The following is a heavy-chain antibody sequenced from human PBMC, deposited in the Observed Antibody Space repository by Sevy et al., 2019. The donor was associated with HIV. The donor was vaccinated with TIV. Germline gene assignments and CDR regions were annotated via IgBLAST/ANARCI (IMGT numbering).Heavy chain of an antibody. V-gene: IGHV6-1*01. CDR3: ARDRWELLHNYFDY. Sequence: SQTLSLTCAISGDSVYSNSTAWNWIRQSPSRGLEWLGRTYYRSKWYNDYAVSVKSRITINPDTSKNQFSLQLNSVTPEDTAVYYCARDRWELLHNYFDYWGQGSLVTVSS. CDR2: TYYRSKWYN. CDR1: GDSVYSNSTA. D-gene: IGHD1-26*01. J-gene: IGHJ4*02.